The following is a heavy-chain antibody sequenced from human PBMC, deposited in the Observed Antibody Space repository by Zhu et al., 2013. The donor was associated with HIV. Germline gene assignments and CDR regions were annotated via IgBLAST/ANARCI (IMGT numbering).Heavy chain of an antibody. J-gene: IGHJ5*02. V-gene: IGHV1-46*01. CDR2: INPSGGST. Sequence: QVQLVQSGAEVKKPGASVKVSCKASGYTFTSYYMHWVRQAPGQGLEWMGIINPSGGSTSYAQKFQGRVTMTRDTSTSTVYMELSSLRSEDTAVYYCARGGITIFGVVIIDSSHNWFDPWGQGTLVTVSS. CDR1: GYTFTSYY. CDR3: ARGGITIFGVVIIDSSHNWFDP. D-gene: IGHD3-3*01.